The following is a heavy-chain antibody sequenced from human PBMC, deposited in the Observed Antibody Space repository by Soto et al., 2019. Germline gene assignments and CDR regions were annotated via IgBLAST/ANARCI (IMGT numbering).Heavy chain of an antibody. V-gene: IGHV1-18*01. Sequence: ASVKVSCKASRYTFTSYGISWVRQAPGQGLEWMGWISAYNGNTNYAQKLQGRVTMTTDTSTSTAYMELRSLRSDDTAVYYCARDWAAAGPLDYWGQGTLVTVSS. CDR3: ARDWAAAGPLDY. D-gene: IGHD6-13*01. CDR2: ISAYNGNT. J-gene: IGHJ4*02. CDR1: RYTFTSYG.